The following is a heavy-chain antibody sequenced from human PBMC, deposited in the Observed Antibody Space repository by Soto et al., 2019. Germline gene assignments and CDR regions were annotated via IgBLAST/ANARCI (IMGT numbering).Heavy chain of an antibody. Sequence: GGSLRLSCAASGFTFSSYGMHWVRQAPGKGLEWVAVISYDGSNKYYADSGKGRFTISRDNSKNTLYLQMNSLRAEDTAVYYCAKEPGGYSGYDLGTSFDYWGQGTLVTVSS. J-gene: IGHJ4*02. CDR3: AKEPGGYSGYDLGTSFDY. V-gene: IGHV3-30*18. CDR2: ISYDGSNK. D-gene: IGHD5-12*01. CDR1: GFTFSSYG.